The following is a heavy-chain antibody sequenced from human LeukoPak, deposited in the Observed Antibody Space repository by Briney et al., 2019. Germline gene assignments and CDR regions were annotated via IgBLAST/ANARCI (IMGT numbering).Heavy chain of an antibody. J-gene: IGHJ4*02. V-gene: IGHV4-39*07. D-gene: IGHD5-18*01. Sequence: SETLSLTCTVSGGSISSSSYYWGWIRQPPGKGLEWIGSIYYSGSTYYNPSLKSRVTISVDTSKNQFSLKLSSVTAADTAVYYCAGSYSYGLVYSFLLDLDYWGQGTLVTVSS. CDR3: AGSYSYGLVYSFLLDLDY. CDR1: GGSISSSSYY. CDR2: IYYSGST.